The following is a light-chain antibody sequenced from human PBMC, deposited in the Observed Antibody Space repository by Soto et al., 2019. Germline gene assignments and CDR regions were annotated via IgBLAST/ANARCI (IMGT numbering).Light chain of an antibody. CDR2: AAS. CDR1: QSVRSN. V-gene: IGKV3-15*01. Sequence: EIVMTQSPATLSPSPGERATLSCRASQSVRSNLAWYQHKPGQAPRLLIYAASTRATAVPPRFSASGSGTEFTLTISGLQSEDFAVYYCHQDDHWSEAFGQGTRLEIK. J-gene: IGKJ5*01. CDR3: HQDDHWSEA.